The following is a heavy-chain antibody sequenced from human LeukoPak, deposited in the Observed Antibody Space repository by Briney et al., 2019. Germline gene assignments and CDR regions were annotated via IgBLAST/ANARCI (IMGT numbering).Heavy chain of an antibody. V-gene: IGHV4-39*01. CDR3: VRQGGWGGAASLIDF. Sequence: NPSETLSLTCTVSGVSIGTSTHYWAWIRQPPGKGLEWLASMFYGGSTYYNASLRSRVPLSVDTSRNQFSLKLTSVTASDTAIFYCVRQGGWGGAASLIDFWGQGTLVTVSS. D-gene: IGHD2-15*01. J-gene: IGHJ4*02. CDR2: MFYGGST. CDR1: GVSIGTSTHY.